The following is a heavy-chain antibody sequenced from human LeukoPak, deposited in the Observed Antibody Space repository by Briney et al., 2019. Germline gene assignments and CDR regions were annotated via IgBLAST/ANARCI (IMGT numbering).Heavy chain of an antibody. CDR1: GGTFSSYA. Sequence: GASVKVSCKASGGTFSSYAISWVRQAPGQGLEWMGGIIPIFGTANYAQKFQGRVTVTRDTTTSTVHMELSGLRSEDTAVYYCARDQEGFDYWGQGTLVTISS. CDR3: ARDQEGFDY. J-gene: IGHJ4*02. CDR2: IIPIFGTA. V-gene: IGHV1-69*05.